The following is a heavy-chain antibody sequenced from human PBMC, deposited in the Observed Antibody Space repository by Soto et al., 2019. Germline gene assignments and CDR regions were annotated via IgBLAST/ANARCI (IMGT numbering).Heavy chain of an antibody. J-gene: IGHJ4*02. V-gene: IGHV4-61*01. Sequence: XETLSLTCTXSGGSISSGSYYGGWIRQPXGMGXEWIDYIYDSGGTTYNPSLTSRVTISLDASKSQFSLKVRSVTAADTAVYYCARDKGSGWADLDYWGQGALVTVSS. CDR3: ARDKGSGWADLDY. CDR2: IYDSGGT. D-gene: IGHD6-19*01. CDR1: GGSISSGSYY.